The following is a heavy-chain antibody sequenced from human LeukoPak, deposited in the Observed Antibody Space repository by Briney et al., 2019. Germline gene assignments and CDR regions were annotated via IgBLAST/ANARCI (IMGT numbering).Heavy chain of an antibody. CDR3: AKNGRYYGSGSYGFYMDV. CDR1: GFTFSSYE. Sequence: GGSLRLSCAASGFTFSSYEMNWVRQAPGKGLEWVSYISSSGSTIYYADSVKGRFTISRDNSKNTLYLQMNSLRAEDTAVYYCAKNGRYYGSGSYGFYMDVWGKGTTVTISS. J-gene: IGHJ6*03. CDR2: ISSSGSTI. D-gene: IGHD3-10*01. V-gene: IGHV3-48*03.